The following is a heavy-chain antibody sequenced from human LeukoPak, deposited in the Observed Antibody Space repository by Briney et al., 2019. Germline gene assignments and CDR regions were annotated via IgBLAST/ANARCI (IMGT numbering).Heavy chain of an antibody. CDR1: GGSISSDSYY. Sequence: PSETLSLTCTVSGGSISSDSYYWSWIRQPAGKGLEWIGRIYTSGSTNYNPSLKSRVTISVDTSKNQFSLKLSSVTAADTAVYYCARVYYYGSGSYIWGQGTLVTVSS. CDR3: ARVYYYGSGSYI. V-gene: IGHV4-61*02. J-gene: IGHJ4*02. D-gene: IGHD3-10*01. CDR2: IYTSGST.